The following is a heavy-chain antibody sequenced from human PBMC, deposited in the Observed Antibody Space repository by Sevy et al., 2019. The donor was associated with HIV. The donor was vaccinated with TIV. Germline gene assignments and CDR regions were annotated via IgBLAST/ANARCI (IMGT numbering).Heavy chain of an antibody. Sequence: GGSLRLSCVASGFTFSGYSMNWVRQAPGKGLEWVSYISSSSNTIYYADSVKGRFTISRDNAKNSLYLQMNSLRDEDTAVYYCARDYTGSYYRFDYWGQGTLVTVS. CDR1: GFTFSGYS. V-gene: IGHV3-48*02. CDR3: ARDYTGSYYRFDY. D-gene: IGHD1-26*01. J-gene: IGHJ4*01. CDR2: ISSSSNTI.